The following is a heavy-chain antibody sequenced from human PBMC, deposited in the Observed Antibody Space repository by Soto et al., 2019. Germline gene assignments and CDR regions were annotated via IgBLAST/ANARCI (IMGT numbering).Heavy chain of an antibody. V-gene: IGHV4-34*01. CDR3: TTSGRSRPDSFDI. J-gene: IGHJ3*02. CDR2: VTPSGRS. CDR1: GGSFSSYF. Sequence: QVQLQQWGAGLLKPSETLSLTCAVYGGSFSSYFWNWVRQPPGKGLEWIGEVTPSGRSNYNPSLKSLVTISKDTSKIQFSLEVNSVTAADTAVYFCTTSGRSRPDSFDIWGQGAMVTVSS. D-gene: IGHD1-26*01.